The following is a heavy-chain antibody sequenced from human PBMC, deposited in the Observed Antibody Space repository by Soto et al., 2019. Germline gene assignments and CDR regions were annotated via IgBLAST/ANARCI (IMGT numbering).Heavy chain of an antibody. CDR2: ISAYNGNT. V-gene: IGHV1-18*01. Sequence: ASVKVSCKASGYTFTSYGISWVRQAPGQGLEWMGWISAYNGNTNYAQKLQGRVTMTTDTSTSTAYMELRGLRSDDTAVYYCARDDILTGYDAFDIWGQGTMVTVSS. D-gene: IGHD3-9*01. CDR3: ARDDILTGYDAFDI. CDR1: GYTFTSYG. J-gene: IGHJ3*02.